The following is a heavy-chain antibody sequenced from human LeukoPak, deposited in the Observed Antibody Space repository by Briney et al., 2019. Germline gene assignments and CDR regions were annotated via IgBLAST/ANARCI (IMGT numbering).Heavy chain of an antibody. Sequence: PSETLSLTCTVSGGSISSGDYYWSWSRQPPGKGLEWIGTIYYSGSTHYNPSLKSRVTISVDTSKNQFSLKLTSVTAADTAVYSCARRVYSYGYVFDYWGQGTLVTVSS. D-gene: IGHD5-18*01. V-gene: IGHV4-39*01. CDR1: GGSISSGDYY. CDR2: IYYSGST. J-gene: IGHJ4*02. CDR3: ARRVYSYGYVFDY.